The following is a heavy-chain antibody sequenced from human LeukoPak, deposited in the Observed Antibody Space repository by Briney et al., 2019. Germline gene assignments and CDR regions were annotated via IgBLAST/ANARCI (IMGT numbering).Heavy chain of an antibody. V-gene: IGHV4-59*08. CDR3: ARLIKYDFWSGVTHGDWFDP. Sequence: SETLSLTCIVSGGSISSYYWSWIGQPPARGLEGVGYIYYSGSTNYNPSLKSRVTISVDTSKNQFSLKLSSVTAADTAVYYCARLIKYDFWSGVTHGDWFDPWGQGTLVTVSS. J-gene: IGHJ5*02. CDR2: IYYSGST. D-gene: IGHD3-3*01. CDR1: GGSISSYY.